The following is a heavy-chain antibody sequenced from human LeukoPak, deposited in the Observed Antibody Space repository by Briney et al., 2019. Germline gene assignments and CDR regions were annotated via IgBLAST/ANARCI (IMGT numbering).Heavy chain of an antibody. CDR1: GGSISSYY. CDR2: IYYSGST. D-gene: IGHD2-21*02. V-gene: IGHV4-59*01. Sequence: PSETLSLTCTVSGGSISSYYWSWIRQPPGKGLEWIGYIYYSGSTNYNPSLKSRVTISVDTSKNQFSLKLSSVTAADTAVYYCARGPGDLYCGGDCYSAAFDIWGQGTMVTVSS. CDR3: ARGPGDLYCGGDCYSAAFDI. J-gene: IGHJ3*02.